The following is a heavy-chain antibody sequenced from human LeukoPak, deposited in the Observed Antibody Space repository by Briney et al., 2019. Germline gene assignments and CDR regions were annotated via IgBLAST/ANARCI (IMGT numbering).Heavy chain of an antibody. CDR3: ARESTYYYDNSGFDSAAFDI. J-gene: IGHJ3*02. CDR2: IYHSGTA. V-gene: IGHV4-31*03. D-gene: IGHD3-22*01. Sequence: SQTQSLTCTVSGGSISTGGYYWSWIRLHPGKGLEWIGYIYHSGTAYYNPSLRSRITISLDTSKNLFSLKLTSVTAADTAVYYCARESTYYYDNSGFDSAAFDIWGQGTMVTVSS. CDR1: GGSISTGGYY.